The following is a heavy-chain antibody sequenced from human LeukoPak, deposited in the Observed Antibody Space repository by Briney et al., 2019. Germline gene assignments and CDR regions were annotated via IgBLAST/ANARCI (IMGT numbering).Heavy chain of an antibody. Sequence: PGGSLRLSCAASGFTFSSYWMHWVRQAPGKGLVWVSRINSDGSITTYADSVKGRFTISRDNAMNTLHLQMNSLRADDTAVYYCGRGLDSFDYWGQGTLVTVSS. CDR2: INSDGSIT. CDR1: GFTFSSYW. J-gene: IGHJ4*02. CDR3: GRGLDSFDY. V-gene: IGHV3-74*01.